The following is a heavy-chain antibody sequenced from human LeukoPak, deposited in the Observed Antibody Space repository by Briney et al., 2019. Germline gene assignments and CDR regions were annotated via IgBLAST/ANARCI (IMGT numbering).Heavy chain of an antibody. D-gene: IGHD4-17*01. CDR3: ARDLVTVTKGFDI. CDR2: ISHIGRT. CDR1: GDYFSSHY. V-gene: IGHV4-59*11. Sequence: SETLSLTCAVSGDYFSSHYWTWIRQSPGTGLEWIGYISHIGRTIYNPSLKSRVTISIDTSKNQFSLKLRSVTAADTAVYYCARDLVTVTKGFDIWGQGTMVSVSS. J-gene: IGHJ3*02.